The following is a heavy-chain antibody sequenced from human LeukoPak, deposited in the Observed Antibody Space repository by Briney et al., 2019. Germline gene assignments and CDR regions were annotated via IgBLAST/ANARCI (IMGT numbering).Heavy chain of an antibody. CDR2: INHSGST. CDR1: GGSFSGYY. V-gene: IGHV4-34*01. CDR3: ARGVRVVVPAAIRNWFDP. Sequence: EPSETPSLTCAVYGGSFSGYYWSWIRQPPGKGLEWIGEINHSGSTNYNPSLKSRVTISVDTSKNQFSLKLSSVTAADTAVYYCARGVRVVVPAAIRNWFDPWGQGTLVTVSS. D-gene: IGHD2-2*01. J-gene: IGHJ5*02.